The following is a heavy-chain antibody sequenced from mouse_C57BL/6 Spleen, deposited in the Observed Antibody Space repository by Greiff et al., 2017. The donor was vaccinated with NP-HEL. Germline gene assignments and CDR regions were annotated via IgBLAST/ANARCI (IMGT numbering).Heavy chain of an antibody. J-gene: IGHJ1*03. D-gene: IGHD2-4*01. CDR2: IYPGSGNT. CDR1: GYTFTDYY. Sequence: QVQLQHSGAELVRPGASVKLSCKASGYTFTDYYINWVKQRPGQGLEWIARIYPGSGNTYYNEKFKGKATLTAEKSSSTAYMQLSSLTSEDSAVYVCARGRYDYDFWYFDVWGTGTTVTVSS. V-gene: IGHV1-76*01. CDR3: ARGRYDYDFWYFDV.